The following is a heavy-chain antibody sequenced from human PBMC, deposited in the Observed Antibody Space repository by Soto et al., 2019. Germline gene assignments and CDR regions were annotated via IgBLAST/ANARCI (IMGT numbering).Heavy chain of an antibody. V-gene: IGHV3-23*01. J-gene: IGHJ4*02. CDR3: ANSPLRTTIGFDX. CDR1: GFIFSNYA. D-gene: IGHD5-12*01. Sequence: GGSLRLSCAASGFIFSNYAMTWVRQAPGKGLERVSTISGSGGTTYYTDSVKGRFTISRDNSKNTLYLQMDSLTAEDTAVYYCANSPLRTTIGFDXWGQGTLVTVSS. CDR2: ISGSGGTT.